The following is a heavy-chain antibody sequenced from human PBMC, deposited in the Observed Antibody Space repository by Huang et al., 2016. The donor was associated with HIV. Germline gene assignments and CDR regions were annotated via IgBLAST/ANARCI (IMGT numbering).Heavy chain of an antibody. CDR1: GFTFSSYG. J-gene: IGHJ4*02. D-gene: IGHD1-7*01. CDR2: IPYDGSNK. CDR3: AKDFTPWVGVELELRFLGPDY. V-gene: IGHV3-30*02. Sequence: QVQLVESGGGVVQPGGSLRLSCAASGFTFSSYGMHWVRQGPGYGLEWVACIPYDGSNKYYADSVKGRFTISIDNSKNTLYLQVNSLRAEDTAVYYCAKDFTPWVGVELELRFLGPDYWGQGTLVTVSS.